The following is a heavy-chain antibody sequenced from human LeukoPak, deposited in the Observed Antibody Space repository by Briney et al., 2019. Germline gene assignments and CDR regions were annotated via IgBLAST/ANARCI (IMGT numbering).Heavy chain of an antibody. J-gene: IGHJ5*02. CDR2: IIPIFGTA. CDR3: ARMIALPSRRYSWFDP. Sequence: ASVKVSCKASGGTFISYAISWVRQAPGQGLEWMGGIIPIFGTANYAQKFQGRVTITTDESTSTAYMELSSLRSEDTAVYYCARMIALPSRRYSWFDPWGQGTLVTVSS. CDR1: GGTFISYA. D-gene: IGHD3-22*01. V-gene: IGHV1-69*05.